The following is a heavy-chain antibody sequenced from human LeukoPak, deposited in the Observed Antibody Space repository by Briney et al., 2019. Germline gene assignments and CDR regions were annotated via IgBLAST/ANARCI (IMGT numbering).Heavy chain of an antibody. D-gene: IGHD6-19*01. Sequence: PGGSLRLSCAASGFTFSSYEMNWVRQAPGKGLEWVSGINWNGGSTGYADSVKGRFTISRDNSKNTLYLQMNSLRAEDTAVYYCAKEGGQWLVLPKNYFDYWGQGTLVTVSS. J-gene: IGHJ4*02. V-gene: IGHV3-20*04. CDR3: AKEGGQWLVLPKNYFDY. CDR1: GFTFSSYE. CDR2: INWNGGST.